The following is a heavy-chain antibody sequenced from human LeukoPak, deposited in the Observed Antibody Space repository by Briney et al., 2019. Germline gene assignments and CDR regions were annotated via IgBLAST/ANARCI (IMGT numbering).Heavy chain of an antibody. CDR3: AKDREGYRYNFDY. D-gene: IGHD3-16*02. J-gene: IGHJ4*02. V-gene: IGHV3-23*01. Sequence: GRSLRLSCAASGFTFSNYAMNWVRQAPGKGLEWVSGISASGGSTDYADSVKGRFTISRDNSKNTLYLQMNSLRAEDTALYYCAKDREGYRYNFDYWGQGTLVTVSS. CDR2: ISASGGST. CDR1: GFTFSNYA.